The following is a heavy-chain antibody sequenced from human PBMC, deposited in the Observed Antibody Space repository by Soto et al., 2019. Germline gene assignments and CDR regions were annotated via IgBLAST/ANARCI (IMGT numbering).Heavy chain of an antibody. D-gene: IGHD3-10*01. Sequence: GGSLRLSCAASVFTFSSYSMNWVRQAPGKGLEWVSSISSSSSYIYYADSVKGRFTISRDNAKNSLYLQMNSLRAEDTAVYYCARDFMVRGVTSYDPWGQGTLVTVSS. CDR1: VFTFSSYS. CDR3: ARDFMVRGVTSYDP. CDR2: ISSSSSYI. V-gene: IGHV3-21*01. J-gene: IGHJ5*02.